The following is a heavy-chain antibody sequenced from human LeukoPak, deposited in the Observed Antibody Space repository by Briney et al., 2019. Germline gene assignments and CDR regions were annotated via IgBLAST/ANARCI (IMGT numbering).Heavy chain of an antibody. J-gene: IGHJ4*02. D-gene: IGHD4-23*01. Sequence: SETLSLTCTVSGGSIKSTAYYWGWIRQPPGKGLEWIGSFYYSGSTFNNPSLQSRVTVSVDTSRNQFSLKLTSVTAADTAVYYCARHGAPAYGAYSGDFDYWGQGTLVTVSS. V-gene: IGHV4-39*01. CDR2: FYYSGST. CDR3: ARHGAPAYGAYSGDFDY. CDR1: GGSIKSTAYY.